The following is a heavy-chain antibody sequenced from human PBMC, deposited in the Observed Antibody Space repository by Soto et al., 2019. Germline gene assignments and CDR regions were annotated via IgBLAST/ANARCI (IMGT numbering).Heavy chain of an antibody. Sequence: ASVKVSCKVCGDNLTKLSMHWGRQTPGQGLEWMGRFDPEDDETIYAQKFQGRVTMTEDTSTDTTYMELTNLRSDDTAVYYCATIGPGHVDYGDASGGWFDPWGKGTLVTVSS. CDR3: ATIGPGHVDYGDASGGWFDP. CDR2: FDPEDDET. CDR1: GDNLTKLS. D-gene: IGHD4-17*01. V-gene: IGHV1-24*01. J-gene: IGHJ5*02.